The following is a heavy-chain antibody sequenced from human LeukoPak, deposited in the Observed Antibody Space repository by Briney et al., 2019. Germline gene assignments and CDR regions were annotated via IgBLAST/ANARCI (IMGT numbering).Heavy chain of an antibody. CDR3: ARDRITMVRGVISQGGFDY. D-gene: IGHD3-10*01. J-gene: IGHJ4*02. V-gene: IGHV3-66*01. CDR1: GFTVSSNY. CDR2: IYSGGST. Sequence: GGSLRLSCAASGFTVSSNYMSWVRQAPGKGLEWVSVIYSGGSTYYADSVKGRFTISRDNSKNTLYLQMNSLRAEDTAVYYCARDRITMVRGVISQGGFDYWGQGTLVTVSS.